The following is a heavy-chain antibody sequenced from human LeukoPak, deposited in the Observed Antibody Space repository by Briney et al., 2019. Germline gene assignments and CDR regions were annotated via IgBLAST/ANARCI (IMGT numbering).Heavy chain of an antibody. V-gene: IGHV3-21*01. J-gene: IGHJ4*02. CDR2: ISSSSSYI. Sequence: GGSLRLSCAASGFTFSSDSMNLVRQAPGKGLEWVSSISSSSSYIYYADSVKGRFTISRDNAKNSLYLQMNSLRAEDTAVYYCARAVGGFGEQIIGYWGQGTLVTVSS. CDR3: ARAVGGFGEQIIGY. CDR1: GFTFSSDS. D-gene: IGHD3-10*01.